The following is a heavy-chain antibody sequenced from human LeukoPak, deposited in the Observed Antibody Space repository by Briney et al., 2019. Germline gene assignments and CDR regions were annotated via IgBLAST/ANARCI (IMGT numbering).Heavy chain of an antibody. D-gene: IGHD2-8*01. CDR3: AMGMISNYCTNGVCYSVPKRPSFDY. CDR1: GGSFSGYF. V-gene: IGHV4-34*01. CDR2: INHSGST. Sequence: KPSETLSLTCAVYGGSFSGYFWSWIRQPPGKGLEWVGEINHSGSTNYNPSLKSRVTISVYTSKNQFSLKLSSVTAADTAVYYCAMGMISNYCTNGVCYSVPKRPSFDYWGQGTLVTVSS. J-gene: IGHJ4*02.